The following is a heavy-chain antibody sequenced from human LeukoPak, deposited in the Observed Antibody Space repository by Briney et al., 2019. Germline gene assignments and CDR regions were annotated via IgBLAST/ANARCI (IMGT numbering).Heavy chain of an antibody. J-gene: IGHJ4*02. CDR1: GYTLTEIS. D-gene: IGHD4-17*01. V-gene: IGHV1-24*01. Sequence: ASVKVSCKVSGYTLTEISMHWVRQAPGQGLEWMGGFNPEDAETIYARSFQGRLTVTEDTSTDTAYMELSSLRSEDTAMYYCATEIVGCGDVYYFDSWGRGTLVTVSS. CDR3: ATEIVGCGDVYYFDS. CDR2: FNPEDAET.